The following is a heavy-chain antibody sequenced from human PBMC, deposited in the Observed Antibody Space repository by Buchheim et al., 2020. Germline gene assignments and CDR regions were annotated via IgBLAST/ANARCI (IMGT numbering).Heavy chain of an antibody. V-gene: IGHV4-59*01. D-gene: IGHD4-17*01. CDR3: ARTGGDHQGGDY. J-gene: IGHJ4*02. CDR2: INYSGRT. CDR1: GGSISGYN. Sequence: QVQLQESGPGLVKPSETLSLTCTVSGGSISGYNWNWIRQPPGKGLEWIGFINYSGRTNSNPSLRSRVSISADTSKNQFSLQLTSVTAADTAVYYCARTGGDHQGGDYWGQGTL.